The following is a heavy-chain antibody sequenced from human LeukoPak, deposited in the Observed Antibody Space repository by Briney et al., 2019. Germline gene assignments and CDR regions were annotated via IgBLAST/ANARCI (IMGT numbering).Heavy chain of an antibody. CDR3: ARDTLLDTAMPDEHYYYGMDV. D-gene: IGHD5-18*01. Sequence: SVKVSCKASGGTFSSYAISWVRQAPGQGLEWMGRIIPILGIANYAQKFQGRVTITADKSTSTAYMELSSLRSEDTAVYYCARDTLLDTAMPDEHYYYGMDVWGQGTTVTVSS. V-gene: IGHV1-69*04. CDR2: IIPILGIA. J-gene: IGHJ6*02. CDR1: GGTFSSYA.